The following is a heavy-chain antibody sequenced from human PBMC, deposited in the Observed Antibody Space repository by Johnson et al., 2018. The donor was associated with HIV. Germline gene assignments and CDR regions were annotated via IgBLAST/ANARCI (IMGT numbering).Heavy chain of an antibody. CDR1: GFTFSSYG. Sequence: QVKLVESGGGVVQPGRSLRLSCAASGFTFSSYGMHWVRQAPGKGLEWVAVMSYDGNSKFYADSVKGRFTISRDNSKNTLYLQMNSLRAEDTAVHYCAKVRYYDRDAFDIWGPGTLVTVSP. D-gene: IGHD3-22*01. CDR2: MSYDGNSK. V-gene: IGHV3-30*18. CDR3: AKVRYYDRDAFDI. J-gene: IGHJ3*02.